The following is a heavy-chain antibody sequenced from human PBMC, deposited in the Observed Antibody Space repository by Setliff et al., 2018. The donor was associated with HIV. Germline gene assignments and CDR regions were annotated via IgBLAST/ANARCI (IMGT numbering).Heavy chain of an antibody. V-gene: IGHV1-18*01. J-gene: IGHJ4*02. D-gene: IGHD3-10*01. CDR1: GYTFTTYA. Sequence: VASVKVSCKASGYTFTTYASSWVRQAPGQGLEWMGWISANNGNTNYAQKLQGRVTMTTDTSTSTAYMELESLRSDDTAVYYCAREARDVVRGVIIADYWGQGTLVTVSS. CDR3: AREARDVVRGVIIADY. CDR2: ISANNGNT.